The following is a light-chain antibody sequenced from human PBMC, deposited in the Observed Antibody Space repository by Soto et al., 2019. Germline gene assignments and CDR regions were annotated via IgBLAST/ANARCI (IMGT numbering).Light chain of an antibody. Sequence: EIVLTQSPATLSLSPGERATLSCRASQSVGTYLAWYQQKRGQSPRLLIYGASKRAPGIPARFSGNGSGTDFTLTIKSLEPEDFAVYHCLQRSIGFTFGPGTKVEVK. V-gene: IGKV3-11*01. CDR3: LQRSIGFT. J-gene: IGKJ3*01. CDR2: GAS. CDR1: QSVGTY.